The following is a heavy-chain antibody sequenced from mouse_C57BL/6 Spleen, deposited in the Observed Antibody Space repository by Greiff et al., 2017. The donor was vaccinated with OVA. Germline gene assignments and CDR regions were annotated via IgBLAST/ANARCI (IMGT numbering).Heavy chain of an antibody. CDR1: GYTFTDYY. CDR3: ARTKDYEDFDY. CDR2: LYPGSGNT. J-gene: IGHJ2*01. Sequence: QVQLQQSGAELVRPGASVKLSCKASGYTFTDYYINWVKPRPGQGLEWIARLYPGSGNTYYNEKFKGKATLTAEKSSSPAYMQLSSLTSEDSAVYFCARTKDYEDFDYWGQGTTLTVSS. V-gene: IGHV1-76*01. D-gene: IGHD2-4*01.